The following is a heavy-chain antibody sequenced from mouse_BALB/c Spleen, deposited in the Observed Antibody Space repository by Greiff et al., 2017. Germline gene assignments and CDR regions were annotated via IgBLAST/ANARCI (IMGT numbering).Heavy chain of an antibody. CDR2: IYPGDGDT. Sequence: VQLQQSGAELVRPGSSVKISCKASGYAFSSYWMNWVKQRPGQGLEWIGQIYPGDGDTNYNGKFKGKATLTADKSSSTAYMQLSSLTSEDSAVYFCARHGYEYYAMDYWGQGTSVTVSS. CDR1: GYAFSSYW. V-gene: IGHV1-80*01. D-gene: IGHD2-2*01. CDR3: ARHGYEYYAMDY. J-gene: IGHJ4*01.